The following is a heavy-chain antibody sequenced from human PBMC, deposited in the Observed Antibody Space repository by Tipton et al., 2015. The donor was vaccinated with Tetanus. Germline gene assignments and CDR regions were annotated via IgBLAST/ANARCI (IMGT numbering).Heavy chain of an antibody. V-gene: IGHV4-61*08. D-gene: IGHD3-16*02. Sequence: TLSLTCTVSGGSTSSGGYYWSWIRQPPGKGLEWISYIFHSGSTNYNPSLKSRVTISMDTSKNQISLQLSSVTAADTAVYFCARRSYCSSARCFDAFDLWGPGTRVTVSS. CDR3: ARRSYCSSARCFDAFDL. J-gene: IGHJ3*01. CDR2: IFHSGST. CDR1: GGSTSSGGYY.